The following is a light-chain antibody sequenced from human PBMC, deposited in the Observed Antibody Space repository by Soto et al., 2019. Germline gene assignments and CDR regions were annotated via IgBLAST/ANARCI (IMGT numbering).Light chain of an antibody. Sequence: DIQMTQSPSSVSASVGDRVTITCRASQGISNWLAWYQQKPGKAPKLLIYAASSLQSGVPSRFSGSGSGTDFTLTISSLHPEDFATYSCQQGNSFPVTFGQGTRLEIK. V-gene: IGKV1-12*01. CDR1: QGISNW. J-gene: IGKJ5*01. CDR3: QQGNSFPVT. CDR2: AAS.